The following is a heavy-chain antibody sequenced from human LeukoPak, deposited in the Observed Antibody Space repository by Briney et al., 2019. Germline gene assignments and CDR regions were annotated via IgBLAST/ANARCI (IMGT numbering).Heavy chain of an antibody. D-gene: IGHD6-19*01. CDR3: ARADSSSGPSGY. CDR2: INHSGST. CDR1: GGSFSGYY. Sequence: SETLSLTCAVYGGSFSGYYWSWIRQPPGKGLEWIGEINHSGSTNYNPSLKSRVTISVDTSKNQFSLKLSSVPAADTAVYYCARADSSSGPSGYWGQGTLVTVSS. J-gene: IGHJ4*02. V-gene: IGHV4-34*01.